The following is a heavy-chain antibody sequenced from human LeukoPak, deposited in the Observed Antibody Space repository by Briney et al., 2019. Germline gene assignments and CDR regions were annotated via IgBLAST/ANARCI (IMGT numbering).Heavy chain of an antibody. Sequence: SVKVSCKASGGTFSSYAISWVRQAPGQGLEWMGRIIPISGTANYAQKFQGRVTITTDESTSTAYMELSSLRSEDTAVYYCARAKYYYDSSGYREMDYWGQGTLVTVSS. J-gene: IGHJ4*02. CDR2: IIPISGTA. CDR1: GGTFSSYA. CDR3: ARAKYYYDSSGYREMDY. D-gene: IGHD3-22*01. V-gene: IGHV1-69*05.